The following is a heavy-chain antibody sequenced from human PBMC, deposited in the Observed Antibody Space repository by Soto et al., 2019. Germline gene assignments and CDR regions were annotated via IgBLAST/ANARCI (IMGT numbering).Heavy chain of an antibody. D-gene: IGHD2-8*01. J-gene: IGHJ6*02. CDR1: GGSFSGYY. V-gene: IGHV4-34*01. Sequence: SETLSLTCAVYGGSFSGYYWSWIRQPPGKGLEWIGEINHSGSTNYNPSLKSRVTISVDTSKNQFSLKLSSVTAADTAVYYCARDYCTNGVCYPKFYGMDVWGQGTTVTVSS. CDR3: ARDYCTNGVCYPKFYGMDV. CDR2: INHSGST.